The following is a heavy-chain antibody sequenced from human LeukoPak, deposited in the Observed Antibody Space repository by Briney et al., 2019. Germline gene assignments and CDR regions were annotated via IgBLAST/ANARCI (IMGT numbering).Heavy chain of an antibody. Sequence: GGSLRLSCAASGFTFDDYAMHWVRQAPGKGLEWVSGISWNSGSIGCADSVKGRFTISRDNDKNSLYLQMNSLRAEDTALYYCAKGGITMIVVPLDYWGQGTLVTVSS. V-gene: IGHV3-9*01. CDR3: AKGGITMIVVPLDY. CDR2: ISWNSGSI. D-gene: IGHD3-22*01. J-gene: IGHJ4*02. CDR1: GFTFDDYA.